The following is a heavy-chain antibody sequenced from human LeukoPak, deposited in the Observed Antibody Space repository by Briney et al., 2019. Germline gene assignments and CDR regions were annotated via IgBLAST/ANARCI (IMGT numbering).Heavy chain of an antibody. J-gene: IGHJ6*02. Sequence: ASVKVSCKASGYTFTSYDINWVRQATGQGLEWMGWMNPNSGNTGYAQKFQGRVTMTRNTSISTAYMELSSLRSEDTAVYCCASFRGVNDLWAYYYGMDVWGQGTTVTVSS. CDR3: ASFRGVNDLWAYYYGMDV. D-gene: IGHD3-10*01. V-gene: IGHV1-8*01. CDR2: MNPNSGNT. CDR1: GYTFTSYD.